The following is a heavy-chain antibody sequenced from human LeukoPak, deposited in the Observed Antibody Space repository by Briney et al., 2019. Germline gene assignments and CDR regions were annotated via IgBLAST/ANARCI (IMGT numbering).Heavy chain of an antibody. D-gene: IGHD1-26*01. V-gene: IGHV3-30*18. J-gene: IGHJ4*02. CDR2: VSYDGSQK. CDR1: GFNFSTYG. Sequence: PGGSLTLPCVVSGFNFSTYGMHWIRQAPGKGLEWVAGVSYDGSQKFYGNSVKDRANIIRDNSKNTLYWRLNSFVPEDTAVVFWSKDLGYIYVSSNSGSSPALDYWGQGTLVTVSS. CDR3: SKDLGYIYVSSNSGSSPALDY.